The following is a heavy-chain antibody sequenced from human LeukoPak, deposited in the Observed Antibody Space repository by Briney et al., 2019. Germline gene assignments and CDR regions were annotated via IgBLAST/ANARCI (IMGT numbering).Heavy chain of an antibody. CDR2: ISAYNGNT. D-gene: IGHD6-19*01. CDR3: ARSREQWLSFDY. J-gene: IGHJ4*03. CDR1: GYTFTSSG. Sequence: ASVKVSCKASGYTFTSSGISWVRQAPGQGLEWMGWISAYNGNTNYAQNLQGRVTMTTDTSTSTAYMELRSLRSGDTAVYYCARSREQWLSFDYWGQGTTVTVSS. V-gene: IGHV1-18*01.